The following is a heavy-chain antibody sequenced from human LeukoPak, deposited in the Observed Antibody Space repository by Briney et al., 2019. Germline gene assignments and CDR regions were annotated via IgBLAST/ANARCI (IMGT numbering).Heavy chain of an antibody. V-gene: IGHV1-8*01. J-gene: IGHJ4*02. CDR2: MNPNSGNT. CDR1: GYTFTGYD. D-gene: IGHD3-9*01. CDR3: ARVPHLRYFDWLDDY. Sequence: ASVKVSCKASGYTFTGYDINWVRQATGQGLEWMGWMNPNSGNTGYAQKFQGRVTMTRNPSTSTAYMELSSLRSEDTAVYYCARVPHLRYFDWLDDYWGQGTLVTVSS.